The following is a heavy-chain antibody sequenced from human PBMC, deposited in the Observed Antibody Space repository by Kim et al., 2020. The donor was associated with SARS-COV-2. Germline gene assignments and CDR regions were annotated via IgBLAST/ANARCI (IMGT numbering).Heavy chain of an antibody. V-gene: IGHV3-30*01. Sequence: SVKGRFTISRDNSKNTLYLQMNSLRAEDTAVYYCARDSFYYDTNRRAFDIWGQGTMVTVSS. D-gene: IGHD3-22*01. CDR3: ARDSFYYDTNRRAFDI. J-gene: IGHJ3*02.